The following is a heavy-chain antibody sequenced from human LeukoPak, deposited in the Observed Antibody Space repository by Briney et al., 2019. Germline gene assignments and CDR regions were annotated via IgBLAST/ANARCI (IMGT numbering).Heavy chain of an antibody. V-gene: IGHV3-53*01. J-gene: IGHJ4*02. CDR1: GFTVSSNY. D-gene: IGHD6-19*01. CDR2: IYSGGST. Sequence: PGGSLRLSCAASGFTVSSNYMSWVRQAPGKGLEWVSVIYSGGSTYYADSVKGRFTISRDSSKNTLYLQMNSLRAEDTAVYYCARPAVSGWSLDYWGQGTLVTVSS. CDR3: ARPAVSGWSLDY.